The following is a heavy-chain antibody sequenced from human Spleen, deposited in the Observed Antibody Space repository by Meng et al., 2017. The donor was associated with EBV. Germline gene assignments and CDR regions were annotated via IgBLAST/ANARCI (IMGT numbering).Heavy chain of an antibody. J-gene: IGHJ4*02. Sequence: QVLWVPFGVEVKKPWDSVKVSCKASGYTFSDYDFTWVRQASGQGLEWMGWMNPNSGNTGFARKFRGRVTVTKDSSISTAYMELSSLTSDDTAVYFCGRGIRNRLFSDYWGQGTLVTVSS. CDR1: GYTFSDYD. CDR3: GRGIRNRLFSDY. D-gene: IGHD2-15*01. V-gene: IGHV1-8*01. CDR2: MNPNSGNT.